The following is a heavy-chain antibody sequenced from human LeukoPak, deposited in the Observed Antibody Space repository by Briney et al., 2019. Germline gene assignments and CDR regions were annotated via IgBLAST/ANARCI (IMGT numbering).Heavy chain of an antibody. CDR2: IYYSGST. J-gene: IGHJ4*02. CDR3: ARGPAWYSSGWYGFDY. Sequence: SETLSLTCNVSGGSISSYYWSWIRQPPGKGLEWIGYIYYSGSTNYNPSLKSRVTISVDTSKNQFSLKLSSVTAADTAVYYCARGPAWYSSGWYGFDYWGQGTLVTVSS. CDR1: GGSISSYY. D-gene: IGHD6-19*01. V-gene: IGHV4-59*01.